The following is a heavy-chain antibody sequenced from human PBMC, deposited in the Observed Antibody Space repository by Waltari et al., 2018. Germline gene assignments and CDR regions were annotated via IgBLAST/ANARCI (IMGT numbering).Heavy chain of an antibody. CDR1: GGSFSGYY. Sequence: QVQLQQWGAGLLKPSETLSLTCAVYGGSFSGYYWSWIRQPPGKGLEWIGEINHSGITNSNPSLKSRVTISVDTSKNQFSLKLSSVTAADTALYYCARGAEGIAAAGRFDYWGQGTLVTVSS. CDR3: ARGAEGIAAAGRFDY. V-gene: IGHV4-34*01. D-gene: IGHD6-13*01. CDR2: INHSGIT. J-gene: IGHJ4*02.